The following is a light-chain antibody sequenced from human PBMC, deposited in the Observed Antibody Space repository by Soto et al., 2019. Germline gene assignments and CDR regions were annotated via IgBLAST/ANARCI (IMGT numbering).Light chain of an antibody. V-gene: IGLV2-11*01. CDR1: SGDVGAYKY. Sequence: QSVLTQPRSVSGSPGQSVTVSRTGTSGDVGAYKYVSWYQQHPGKAPKLMIYDVSKRPSGVPDRFSGSKSGNSASLTIPGLQAEDEADYYCCSHEGNYPFVFGTGTKVTVL. CDR2: DVS. J-gene: IGLJ1*01. CDR3: CSHEGNYPFV.